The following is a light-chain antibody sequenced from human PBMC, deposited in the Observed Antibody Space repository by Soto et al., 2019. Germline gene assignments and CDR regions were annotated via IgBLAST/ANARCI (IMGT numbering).Light chain of an antibody. CDR1: QGISSY. CDR3: QQSYSSPPT. Sequence: IQMTQSPSSLAASTGDRVTITCRASQGISSYLAWYQQKPGKAPKLLIYDASSLESGVPSRFSGSGSGTEFTLTISSLQPEDFATYYCQQSYSSPPTFGQGTKVDIK. V-gene: IGKV1-8*01. J-gene: IGKJ1*01. CDR2: DAS.